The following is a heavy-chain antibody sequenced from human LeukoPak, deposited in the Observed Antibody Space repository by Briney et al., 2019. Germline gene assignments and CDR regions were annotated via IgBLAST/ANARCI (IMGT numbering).Heavy chain of an antibody. J-gene: IGHJ4*02. Sequence: PGGSLRLSCAASGFTLSSYGIHWVRQAPGKGLEWVAFIQYDGSNKYYADSVKGRFTISRDNSKNTLYLQMNSLRAEDTAVYYCAKLVLSGSGNYYKDLDYWGQGTLVTVSS. CDR2: IQYDGSNK. D-gene: IGHD3-10*01. V-gene: IGHV3-30*02. CDR1: GFTLSSYG. CDR3: AKLVLSGSGNYYKDLDY.